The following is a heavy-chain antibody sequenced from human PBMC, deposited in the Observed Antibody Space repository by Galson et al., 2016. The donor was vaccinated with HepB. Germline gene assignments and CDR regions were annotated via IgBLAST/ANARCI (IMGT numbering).Heavy chain of an antibody. Sequence: TLSLTCTVSGGSVNSGDYYWSWIRQPPGKGLEWIGYIYYSGNTYYNPSLEGRLTISLDTSKNQFSLKLNSVTAADTAVYYCARAYLATNAFDIWGQGTMVTVSS. J-gene: IGHJ3*02. CDR3: ARAYLATNAFDI. V-gene: IGHV4-30-4*01. CDR2: IYYSGNT. CDR1: GGSVNSGDYY. D-gene: IGHD5-12*01.